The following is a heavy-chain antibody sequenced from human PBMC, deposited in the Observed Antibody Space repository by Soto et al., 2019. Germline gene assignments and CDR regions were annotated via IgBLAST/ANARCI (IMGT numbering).Heavy chain of an antibody. V-gene: IGHV3-15*07. CDR1: GFTFSNAW. Sequence: EVQLVESGGGLVKPGGSLRLSCAASGFTFSNAWMNWVRQAPGKGLEWVGRIKSKTDGGTTDYAAPVKGRFTISRDDSKNTLYLQMNSLKTEDTAVYYCTTDNKVPAAIPPWSGNWFDPWGQGTLVTVSS. D-gene: IGHD2-2*02. CDR2: IKSKTDGGTT. J-gene: IGHJ5*02. CDR3: TTDNKVPAAIPPWSGNWFDP.